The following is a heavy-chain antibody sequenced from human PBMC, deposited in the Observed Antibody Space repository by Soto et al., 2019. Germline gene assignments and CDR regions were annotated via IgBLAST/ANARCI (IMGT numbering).Heavy chain of an antibody. CDR2: INAGNGNT. J-gene: IGHJ3*02. V-gene: IGHV1-3*01. D-gene: IGHD6-19*01. Sequence: QVQLVQSGAEVKKPGASVKVSCKASGYTFTSYAMHWVRQAPGQRLEWMGWINAGNGNTKYSQKFQGRVTITRETSASTAYMELSSLRSEDTAVYYCARDVNLGIAVAGDAFDIWGQGTMVTVSS. CDR1: GYTFTSYA. CDR3: ARDVNLGIAVAGDAFDI.